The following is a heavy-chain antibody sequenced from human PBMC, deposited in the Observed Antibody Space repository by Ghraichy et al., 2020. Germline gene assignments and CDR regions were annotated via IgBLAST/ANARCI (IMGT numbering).Heavy chain of an antibody. V-gene: IGHV1-69*13. D-gene: IGHD3-22*01. Sequence: SVKVSCKASGGTFSSYAISWVRQAPGQGLEWMGGIIPIFGTANYAQKFQGRVTITADESTSTAYMELSSLRSEDTAVYYCASRGSDSSGYYYAGDAFDIWGQGTMVTVSS. CDR3: ASRGSDSSGYYYAGDAFDI. J-gene: IGHJ3*02. CDR1: GGTFSSYA. CDR2: IIPIFGTA.